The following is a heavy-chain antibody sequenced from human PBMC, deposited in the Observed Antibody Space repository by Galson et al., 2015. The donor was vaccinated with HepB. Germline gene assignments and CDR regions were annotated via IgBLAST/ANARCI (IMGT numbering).Heavy chain of an antibody. CDR2: ISAYNGNT. CDR1: GYTFTSYG. Sequence: SVKVSCKASGYTFTSYGISWVRQAPGQGLEWMGWISAYNGNTNYAQKLQGRVTMTTDTSTSTAYMELRSLRSDDTAVYYCARRIAVAGMGYYFDYWGQGTLVTVSS. V-gene: IGHV1-18*04. CDR3: ARRIAVAGMGYYFDY. J-gene: IGHJ4*02. D-gene: IGHD6-19*01.